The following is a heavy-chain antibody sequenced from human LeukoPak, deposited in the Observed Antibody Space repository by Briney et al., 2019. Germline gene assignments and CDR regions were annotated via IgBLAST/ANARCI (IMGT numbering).Heavy chain of an antibody. CDR3: ARNWGIAVAGPDFLDY. Sequence: GGSLRLSCAASGFTFGSYGMHWVRQAPGKGLEWVAVISYDGSNKYYADSVKGRFTISRDNSKNTLYLQMNSLRAEDTAVYYCARNWGIAVAGPDFLDYWGQGTLVTVSS. D-gene: IGHD6-19*01. J-gene: IGHJ4*02. CDR2: ISYDGSNK. CDR1: GFTFGSYG. V-gene: IGHV3-30*03.